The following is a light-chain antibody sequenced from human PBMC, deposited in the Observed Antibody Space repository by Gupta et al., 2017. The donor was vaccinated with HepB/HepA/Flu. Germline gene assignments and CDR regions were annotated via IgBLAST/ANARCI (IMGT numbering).Light chain of an antibody. Sequence: AIQFSHSPSSLSASVGDRVTITSRASQGISSALAWYQQKPGKPPKLLIFDASSLESEVSSRFSGSGSGTDFTLTISSLQPEDFATYYCQQFYNGVTFGGGTKVEIK. CDR1: QGISSA. V-gene: IGKV1D-13*01. CDR2: DAS. CDR3: QQFYNGVT. J-gene: IGKJ4*01.